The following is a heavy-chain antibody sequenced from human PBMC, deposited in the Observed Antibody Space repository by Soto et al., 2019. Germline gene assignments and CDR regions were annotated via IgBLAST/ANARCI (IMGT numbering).Heavy chain of an antibody. CDR1: GGSISSYY. D-gene: IGHD6-6*01. CDR2: IYYSGST. Sequence: QVQLQESGPGLVKPSETLSLTCTVSGGSISSYYWSWIRQPPGKGLEWIGYIYYSGSTNYNPSLKSRVTISVDTSKNQFSLKLSSVTAADTAVYYCARLDSSSPYIDYWGQGTLVTVSS. J-gene: IGHJ4*02. CDR3: ARLDSSSPYIDY. V-gene: IGHV4-59*08.